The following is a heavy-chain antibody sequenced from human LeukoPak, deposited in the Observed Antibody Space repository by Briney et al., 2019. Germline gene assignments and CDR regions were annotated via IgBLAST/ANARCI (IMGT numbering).Heavy chain of an antibody. CDR1: GFTVSSNY. V-gene: IGHV3-53*01. CDR3: AKDRVSVHYYDSSGYYYFDY. D-gene: IGHD3-22*01. CDR2: IYSGGST. Sequence: PGGSLRLSCAASGFTVSSNYMSWVRQAPGKGLEWVSVIYSGGSTYYADSVKGRFTISRDNSKNTLYLQVNSLRAEDTAVYYCAKDRVSVHYYDSSGYYYFDYWGQGTLVTVSS. J-gene: IGHJ4*02.